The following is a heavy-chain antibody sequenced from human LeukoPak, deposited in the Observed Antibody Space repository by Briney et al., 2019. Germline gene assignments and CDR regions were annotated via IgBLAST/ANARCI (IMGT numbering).Heavy chain of an antibody. Sequence: SETLSLTCTVSGDSFSSVKDYWAWIRQPPGKGLEWIASGDYSGGTYYNPSLESRVTVSADMSKNQFSLKLSSVTAADTAIYYCARERGEEYSSGWYKRNFFDNWGQGTRVTVSS. J-gene: IGHJ4*02. CDR3: ARERGEEYSSGWYKRNFFDN. V-gene: IGHV4-39*07. CDR1: GDSFSSVKDY. D-gene: IGHD6-19*01. CDR2: GDYSGGT.